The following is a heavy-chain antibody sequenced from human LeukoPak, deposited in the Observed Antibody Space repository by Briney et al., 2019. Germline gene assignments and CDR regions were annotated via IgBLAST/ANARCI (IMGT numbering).Heavy chain of an antibody. Sequence: SETLSLTCTVSGGSVSSVSYYWSWIRQPPGKGLEWIGYMFYSGSTNYNPSLKSRVTISVDTSKNQMSLKLSSVTAADTAVYYCARGRYGDYPPFDYWGQGTLVTVSS. V-gene: IGHV4-61*01. CDR2: MFYSGST. CDR1: GGSVSSVSYY. D-gene: IGHD4-17*01. CDR3: ARGRYGDYPPFDY. J-gene: IGHJ4*02.